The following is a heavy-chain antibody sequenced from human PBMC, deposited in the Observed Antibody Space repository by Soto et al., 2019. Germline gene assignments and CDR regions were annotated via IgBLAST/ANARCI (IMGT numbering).Heavy chain of an antibody. Sequence: ASVKVSCKASGFSFSDYFMHWVRQAPGQGLEWMGGIIPIFGTANYAQKFQGRFTMTRDTSTNTVYMELSSLRSDDTAVYFCARDNYGPLDYWGQGTLVTVSS. J-gene: IGHJ4*02. CDR3: ARDNYGPLDY. CDR1: GFSFSDYF. V-gene: IGHV1-2*02. CDR2: IIPIFGTA. D-gene: IGHD3-10*01.